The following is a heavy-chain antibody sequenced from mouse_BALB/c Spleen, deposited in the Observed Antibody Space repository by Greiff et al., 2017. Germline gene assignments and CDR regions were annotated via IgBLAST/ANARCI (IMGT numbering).Heavy chain of an antibody. CDR2: IWAGGST. V-gene: IGHV2-9*02. Sequence: QVQLQQSGPGLVAPSQSLSITCTVSGFSLTSYGVHWVSQPPGKGLEWLGVIWAGGSTNYNSALMSRLSISKDNSKSQVFLKMNRLQTDDTAMYYCARDAGYYKDYFDDWGQGTTLTVSS. CDR1: GFSLTSYG. CDR3: ARDAGYYKDYFDD. D-gene: IGHD2-3*01. J-gene: IGHJ2*01.